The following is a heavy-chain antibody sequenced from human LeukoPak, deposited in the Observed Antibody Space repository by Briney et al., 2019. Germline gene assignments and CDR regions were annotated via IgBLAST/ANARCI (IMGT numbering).Heavy chain of an antibody. D-gene: IGHD2-2*01. CDR2: IYHSGGT. CDR3: ARDRVHIVVVPAAIGAFDI. V-gene: IGHV4-38-2*02. CDR1: GYSISSGYY. J-gene: IGHJ3*02. Sequence: SETLSLTCTVSGYSISSGYYWGWIRQPPGKGLEWIGSIYHSGGTYYNPSLKSRVTISVDTSKNQFSLKLSSVTAADTAVYYCARDRVHIVVVPAAIGAFDIWGQGTMVTVSS.